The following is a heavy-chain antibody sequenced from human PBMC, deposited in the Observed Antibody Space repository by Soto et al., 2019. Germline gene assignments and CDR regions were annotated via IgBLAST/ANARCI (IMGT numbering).Heavy chain of an antibody. V-gene: IGHV4-39*01. D-gene: IGHD4-17*01. CDR1: GGSISSSSYY. CDR2: IYYSGST. CDR3: ARRVSWAVTTYEGNYWYFDL. Sequence: QLQLQESGPGLVKPSETLSLTCTVSGGSISSSSYYWGWIRQPPGKGLEWIGSIYYSGSTYYNPSLKRRVTISVDTSKNQFSLKLSSVTAADTAVYYCARRVSWAVTTYEGNYWYFDLWGRGTLVTVSS. J-gene: IGHJ2*01.